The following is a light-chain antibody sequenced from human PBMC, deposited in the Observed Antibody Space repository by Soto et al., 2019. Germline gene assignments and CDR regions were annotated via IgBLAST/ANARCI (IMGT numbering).Light chain of an antibody. CDR2: LNSDGSH. CDR1: SGHSSYA. CDR3: QTWGTGIQV. V-gene: IGLV4-69*01. Sequence: QSVLTQSPSASASLGASVKLTCTLSSGHSSYAIAWHQQQPEKGPRYLMKLNSDGSHSKGDGIPDRFSGSSSGAERYLTIPSLQSEDGADYYCQTWGTGIQVFGGGTKLPVL. J-gene: IGLJ3*02.